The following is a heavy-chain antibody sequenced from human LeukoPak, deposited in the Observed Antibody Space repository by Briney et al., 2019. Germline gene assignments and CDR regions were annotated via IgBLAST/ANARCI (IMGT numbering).Heavy chain of an antibody. CDR1: GYTFTSYA. V-gene: IGHV7-4-1*02. D-gene: IGHD6-13*01. J-gene: IGHJ4*02. CDR2: INTNTGNP. CDR3: ARDPDSSSWYGPNFDY. Sequence: ASVKVSCKASGYTFTSYAMNWVRQAPGQGLEWMGWINTNTGNPTYAQGFTGRFVFSLDTSVSTAYLQISSLKAEDTAVYYRARDPDSSSWYGPNFDYWGQGTLVTVSS.